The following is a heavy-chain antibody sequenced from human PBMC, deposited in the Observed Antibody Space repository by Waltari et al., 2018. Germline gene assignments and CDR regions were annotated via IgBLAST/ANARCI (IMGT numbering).Heavy chain of an antibody. CDR1: GFTFSSYW. D-gene: IGHD6-13*01. V-gene: IGHV3-7*01. Sequence: EVQLVESGGGLVQPGGSLRLSCAASGFTFSSYWMSWVRQAPGKGLEWVANIKQDGSEKYYVDSVKGRFTIARDNAKNSLYLQMNSLRAEDTAVYYCARDRRAAAGSDYFDYWGQGTLVTVSS. CDR2: IKQDGSEK. J-gene: IGHJ4*02. CDR3: ARDRRAAAGSDYFDY.